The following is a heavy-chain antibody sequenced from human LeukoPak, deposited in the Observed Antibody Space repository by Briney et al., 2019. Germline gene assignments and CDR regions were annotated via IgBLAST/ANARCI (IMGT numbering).Heavy chain of an antibody. J-gene: IGHJ5*01. D-gene: IGHD3-22*01. CDR3: ARHYYDRSGGIDS. CDR1: GYSFSSYW. CDR2: VDPSYSDT. Sequence: GESLRISCKASGYSFSSYWISWVRQMPGKGLVWMGRVDPSYSDTNYSPSFQGHVTISADKSINTAYLQWSSLKASDTAMYYCARHYYDRSGGIDSWGQGNLVTVSS. V-gene: IGHV5-10-1*01.